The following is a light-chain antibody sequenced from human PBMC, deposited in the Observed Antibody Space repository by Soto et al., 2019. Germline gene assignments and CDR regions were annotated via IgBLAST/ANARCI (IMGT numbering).Light chain of an antibody. J-gene: IGKJ5*01. CDR2: GAS. V-gene: IGKV3D-15*01. CDR1: QSVSTK. Sequence: ETVMTQSPATLSVSPGERATLSCRASQSVSTKLAWYQQKPGQAPRLLIYGASTRAAGIPARFSGSGSGTEFTLTVSSLQSEDFAVYYCQQYDDWPPITFGQGTRLEIK. CDR3: QQYDDWPPIT.